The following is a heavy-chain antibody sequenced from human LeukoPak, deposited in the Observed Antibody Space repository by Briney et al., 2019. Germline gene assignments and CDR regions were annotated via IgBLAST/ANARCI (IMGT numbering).Heavy chain of an antibody. J-gene: IGHJ3*02. CDR3: AVAQQQLWPDAFDI. D-gene: IGHD6-13*01. V-gene: IGHV1-8*03. Sequence: GASVKVSCKASGYTFTSYDINWVRQATGQGLEWMGWMNPNSGNTGYAQKFQGRVTITRNTSISTAYMELSSLRSEDTAVYYCAVAQQQLWPDAFDIWGQGTMVTVSS. CDR2: MNPNSGNT. CDR1: GYTFTSYD.